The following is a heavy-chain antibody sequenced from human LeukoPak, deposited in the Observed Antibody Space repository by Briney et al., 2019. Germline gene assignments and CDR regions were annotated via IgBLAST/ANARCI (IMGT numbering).Heavy chain of an antibody. J-gene: IGHJ6*03. V-gene: IGHV4-59*01. Sequence: SETLSLTCTVSGGSISSYYWSWIRQPPGKGLEWIGYIYYSGSTNYNPSLKSRVTISVDTSKNQFSLKLSSVTAADTAVYYCASMVATENYYYYMDVWGKGTTVTVSS. CDR1: GGSISSYY. CDR3: ASMVATENYYYYMDV. D-gene: IGHD5-12*01. CDR2: IYYSGST.